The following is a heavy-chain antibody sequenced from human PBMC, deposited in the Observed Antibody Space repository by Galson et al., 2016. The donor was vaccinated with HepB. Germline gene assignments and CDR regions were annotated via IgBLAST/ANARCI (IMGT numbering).Heavy chain of an antibody. CDR2: ISSSSTYI. V-gene: IGHV3-21*01. CDR1: GFTFSNYS. J-gene: IGHJ6*03. CDR3: AREGLGDGYNSLNYYSYYMDV. D-gene: IGHD5-24*01. Sequence: SLRLSCAASGFTFSNYSLNWVRQAPGKGLEWVSSISSSSTYIYYADSVKGRFTISRDNAKNSLYLQMSSRRAEDTAVYYCAREGLGDGYNSLNYYSYYMDVWGKGTTVTVSS.